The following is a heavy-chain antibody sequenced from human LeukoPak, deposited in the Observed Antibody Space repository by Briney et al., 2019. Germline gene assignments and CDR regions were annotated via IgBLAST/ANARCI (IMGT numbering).Heavy chain of an antibody. V-gene: IGHV3-21*01. CDR1: GFTFSSYS. J-gene: IGHJ4*02. CDR2: ISSSSSYI. Sequence: GSLRLSCAASGFTFSSYSMNWVRQAPGKGLEWVSSISSSSSYIYYADSVKGRFTTSRDNAKNSLYLQMNSLRAEDTAVYYCARTYDYVWGSYRYVSDYWGQGTLVTVSS. D-gene: IGHD3-16*02. CDR3: ARTYDYVWGSYRYVSDY.